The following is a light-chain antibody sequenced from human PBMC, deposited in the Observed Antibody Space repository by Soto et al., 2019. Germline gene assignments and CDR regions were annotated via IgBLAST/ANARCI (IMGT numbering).Light chain of an antibody. CDR3: ATWDDSRKGV. CDR2: TNN. Sequence: QCVLTQPPSVSGAPGQRITISCSGDTSNIESHPVNWFQQVPGAAPKLLIKTNNQRPSGVPDRFSGSKSGASASLAIRGLQSEDEGTYYCATWDDSRKGVFGSGTKVTVL. CDR1: TSNIESHP. V-gene: IGLV1-44*01. J-gene: IGLJ1*01.